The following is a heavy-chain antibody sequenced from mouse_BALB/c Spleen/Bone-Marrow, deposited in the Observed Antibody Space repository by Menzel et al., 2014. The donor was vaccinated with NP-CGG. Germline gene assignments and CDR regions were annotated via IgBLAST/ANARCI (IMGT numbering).Heavy chain of an antibody. CDR3: ARRGDIYSGSSACFAS. J-gene: IGHJ3*01. V-gene: IGHV14-3*02. CDR1: GFNIKDTY. D-gene: IGHD1-1*01. Sequence: EVQLQQSGAELVKPGASVKLSCTASGFNIKDTYLHWVKQRPEQGLEWIGRIDSANGNTEYDPKFQGKATITADTSSNTAYLQLSSLTSEDTAVYSGARRGDIYSGSSACFASGGKGTLATVSA. CDR2: IDSANGNT.